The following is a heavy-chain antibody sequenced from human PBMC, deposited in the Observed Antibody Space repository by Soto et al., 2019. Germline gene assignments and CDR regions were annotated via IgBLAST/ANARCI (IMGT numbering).Heavy chain of an antibody. CDR3: ARDAKNCSSDGCRYYGLDV. CDR1: GYTFTTYA. D-gene: IGHD2-2*01. CDR2: LNAANGNT. V-gene: IGHV1-3*01. Sequence: GASVKVSCKASGYTFTTYAMHWVRQAPGQGLEWMGWLNAANGNTKVSQKFQGRVAITRDTSATTAYMELGSLTSEDTAVYYCARDAKNCSSDGCRYYGLDVWGQGTKVTVSS. J-gene: IGHJ6*02.